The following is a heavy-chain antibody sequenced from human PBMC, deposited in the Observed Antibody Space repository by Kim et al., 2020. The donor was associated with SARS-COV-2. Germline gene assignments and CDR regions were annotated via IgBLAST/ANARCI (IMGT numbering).Heavy chain of an antibody. CDR3: AAPLEDEAYYYGMDV. D-gene: IGHD1-1*01. V-gene: IGHV1-69*13. Sequence: SVKVSCKASGGTFSSYAISWVRQAPGQGLEWMGGIIPIFGTANYAQKFQGRVTITADESTSTAYMELSSLRSEDTAVYYCAAPLEDEAYYYGMDVWGQGTTVTVSS. CDR1: GGTFSSYA. CDR2: IIPIFGTA. J-gene: IGHJ6*02.